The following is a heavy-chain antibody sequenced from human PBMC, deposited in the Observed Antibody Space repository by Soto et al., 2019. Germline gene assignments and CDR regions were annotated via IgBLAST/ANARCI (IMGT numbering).Heavy chain of an antibody. J-gene: IGHJ5*02. D-gene: IGHD2-2*02. V-gene: IGHV4-34*01. CDR3: ARSIVVVPAAIGWFDP. CDR2: INHSGST. Sequence: SETLSLTCAVYGGSFSGYYWSWIRQPPGKGLEWIGEINHSGSTNYNPSLKSRVTISVDTSKNQFPLKLSSVTAADTAVYYCARSIVVVPAAIGWFDPWGQGTLVTVSS. CDR1: GGSFSGYY.